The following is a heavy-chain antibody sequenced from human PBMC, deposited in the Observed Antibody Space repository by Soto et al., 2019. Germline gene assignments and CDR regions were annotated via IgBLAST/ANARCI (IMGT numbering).Heavy chain of an antibody. V-gene: IGHV1-46*01. J-gene: IGHJ6*04. Sequence: ASVKVSCKTSGYTFTSYYIHWVRQAPGQGPEWMGIMNPSGGRTSYAQKFQGRVTMTTDTSTSTVYMELSSLRSEDTAVYYCAGPWGNTPRYSYGVALRANGTTVPFSS. CDR1: GYTFTSYY. D-gene: IGHD7-27*01. CDR3: AGPWGNTPRYSYGVAL. CDR2: MNPSGGRT.